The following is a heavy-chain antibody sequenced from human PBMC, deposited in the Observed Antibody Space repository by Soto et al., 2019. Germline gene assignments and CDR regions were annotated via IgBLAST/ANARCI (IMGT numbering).Heavy chain of an antibody. CDR2: IIPIFGTA. Sequence: VASLKVSCKASGGTFSSYAISWVRQAPGQGLEWMGGIIPIFGTANYAQKFQGRVTITADESTSTAYMELSSLRSEDTAVYYCARDENSRYYYYGMDVLGQGTTVTSP. D-gene: IGHD4-4*01. CDR3: ARDENSRYYYYGMDV. CDR1: GGTFSSYA. J-gene: IGHJ6*02. V-gene: IGHV1-69*13.